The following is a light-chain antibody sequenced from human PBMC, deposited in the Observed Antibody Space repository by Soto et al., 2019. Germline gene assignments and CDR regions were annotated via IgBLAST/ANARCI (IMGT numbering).Light chain of an antibody. Sequence: DIQMTQSPSSRSASVGDRVTITCRASQSISSYLNWYQQKPGKAPKLLIYAASSLQSGVPSRFSGSGSRTEFTLTIADLQPDDFGTYYCQQSLTMPITFGHGTRLEIK. CDR3: QQSLTMPIT. J-gene: IGKJ5*01. V-gene: IGKV1-39*01. CDR1: QSISSY. CDR2: AAS.